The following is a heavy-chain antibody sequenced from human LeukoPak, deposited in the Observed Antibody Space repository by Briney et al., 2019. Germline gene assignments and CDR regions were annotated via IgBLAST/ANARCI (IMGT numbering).Heavy chain of an antibody. CDR1: GYTFTSYE. CDR3: VIRWKVTAPDY. J-gene: IGHJ4*02. Sequence: ASVKVSCKASGYTFTSYEINWVRYATGQGLEWMGWINPNSGNTGYAQKFQGRVTMTRNTSISTAYMEPSSLRSEDTAVYYCVIRWKVTAPDYRGQGSLVTVSS. CDR2: INPNSGNT. D-gene: IGHD4-23*01. V-gene: IGHV1-8*01.